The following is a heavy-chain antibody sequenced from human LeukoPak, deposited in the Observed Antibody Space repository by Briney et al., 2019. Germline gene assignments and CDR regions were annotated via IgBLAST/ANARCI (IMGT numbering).Heavy chain of an antibody. D-gene: IGHD3-3*01. Sequence: SETLSLTCAVYGGSFSGYYWSWIRQPPGKGLEWIGEINHSGSTNYNPSLKSRVTISVDRSKNQFSLKLSSVTAADTAVYYCARAPRITIFGVVPYYFDYWGQGTLVTVSS. J-gene: IGHJ4*02. CDR3: ARAPRITIFGVVPYYFDY. CDR1: GGSFSGYY. V-gene: IGHV4-34*01. CDR2: INHSGST.